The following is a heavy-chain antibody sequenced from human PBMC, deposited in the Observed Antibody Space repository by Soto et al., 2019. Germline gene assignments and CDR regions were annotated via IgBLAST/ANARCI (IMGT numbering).Heavy chain of an antibody. J-gene: IGHJ4*02. V-gene: IGHV3-21*01. CDR1: GFTFSSYS. Sequence: EVQLVESGGGLVKPGGSLRLSCAASGFTFSSYSMNWVRQAPGKGLEWVSSISSSSSYIYYADSVKGRFTISRDNAKNSLYLQMNSLRAEDTAVYYCARDRLSGSFPDYWGQGTLVTVSS. D-gene: IGHD1-26*01. CDR2: ISSSSSYI. CDR3: ARDRLSGSFPDY.